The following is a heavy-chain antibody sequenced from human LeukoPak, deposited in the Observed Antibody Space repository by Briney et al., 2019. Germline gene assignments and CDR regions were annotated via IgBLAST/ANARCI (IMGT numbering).Heavy chain of an antibody. Sequence: GASVKVSCKASGYTFTNYDISWVRQAPGQGLEWMGWISPYNDNTDYAQKVQGRVTMTTDTSTNTAYMELRSLRSEDTAVYYCARVNSYYYYMDVWGKGTTVTISS. CDR1: GYTFTNYD. CDR3: ARVNSYYYYMDV. CDR2: ISPYNDNT. D-gene: IGHD1/OR15-1a*01. J-gene: IGHJ6*03. V-gene: IGHV1-18*01.